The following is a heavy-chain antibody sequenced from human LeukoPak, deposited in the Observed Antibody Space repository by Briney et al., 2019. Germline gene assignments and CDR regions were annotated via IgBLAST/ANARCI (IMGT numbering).Heavy chain of an antibody. CDR2: ISGSGGST. CDR1: GFTFSSYG. Sequence: GGSLRLSCAASGFTFSSYGMSWVRQAPGKGLEWVSAISGSGGSTYYADSVKGRFTISRDNSKNTLYLQMNSLRAEDTAVYYCAKYQSPYYYGSGSYPKVIDYWGQGTLVTVSS. J-gene: IGHJ4*02. CDR3: AKYQSPYYYGSGSYPKVIDY. D-gene: IGHD3-10*01. V-gene: IGHV3-23*01.